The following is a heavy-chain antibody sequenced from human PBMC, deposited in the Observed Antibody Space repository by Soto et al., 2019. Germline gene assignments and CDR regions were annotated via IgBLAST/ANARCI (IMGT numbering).Heavy chain of an antibody. D-gene: IGHD5-12*01. CDR3: AKDRVRVATTGAADV. CDR1: GFTFSSYG. V-gene: IGHV3-30*18. CDR2: ISYDGSNK. J-gene: IGHJ6*02. Sequence: QVQLVESGGGVVQPGRSLRLSCAASGFTFSSYGMHWVRQAPGKGLEWVAVISYDGSNKYYADSVKGRFTISRDNSKNTLYLQMNSLRAEDTAVYYCAKDRVRVATTGAADVWGQGTTVTVSS.